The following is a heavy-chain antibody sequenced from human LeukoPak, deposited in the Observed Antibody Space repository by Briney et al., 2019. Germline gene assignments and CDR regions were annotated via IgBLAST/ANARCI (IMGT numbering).Heavy chain of an antibody. D-gene: IGHD3-3*01. CDR1: GFTFSSYW. CDR2: INQDGSEK. Sequence: GGSLRLSCAASGFTFSSYWMSWVRQAPGKGLEWVANINQDGSEKYYVDSVKGRFTISRDNAKNSLYLQMNSLRAEDTAVYYCARERFLEWIRIDQEYYYYMDVWGKGTTVTVSS. J-gene: IGHJ6*03. CDR3: ARERFLEWIRIDQEYYYYMDV. V-gene: IGHV3-7*01.